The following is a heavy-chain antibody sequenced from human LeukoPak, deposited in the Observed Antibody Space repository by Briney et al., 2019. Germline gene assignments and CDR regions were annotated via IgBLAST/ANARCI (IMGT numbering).Heavy chain of an antibody. CDR2: IYSGGTT. CDR1: GFTVSTNC. Sequence: PGGSLRLSCAASGFTVSTNCMTCVRQAPGKGLEWVSTIYSGGTTYYADSVMGRFTISRHNSRNTLYLQMNSLRAEDTAVYYCARVDTVMAYYFDLWGQGTQVTVSS. J-gene: IGHJ4*02. CDR3: ARVDTVMAYYFDL. V-gene: IGHV3-53*04. D-gene: IGHD5-18*01.